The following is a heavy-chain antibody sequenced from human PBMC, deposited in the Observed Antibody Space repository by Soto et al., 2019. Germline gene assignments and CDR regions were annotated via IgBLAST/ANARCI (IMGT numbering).Heavy chain of an antibody. J-gene: IGHJ4*02. Sequence: QVQLQESGPGLVKPSGTLSLTCAVSGGSISTSNWWSWVRQPPGKGLEWIGEVYHSGSTNYNPSFQRRVAMAVHKSKNQSSLKLNSVTAADTALYYCARTSTSGTSFDYWGQGSLVTVSS. D-gene: IGHD1-1*01. V-gene: IGHV4-4*02. CDR1: GGSISTSNW. CDR2: VYHSGST. CDR3: ARTSTSGTSFDY.